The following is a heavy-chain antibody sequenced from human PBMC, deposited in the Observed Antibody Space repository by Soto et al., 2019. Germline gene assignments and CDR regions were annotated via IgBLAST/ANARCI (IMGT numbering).Heavy chain of an antibody. V-gene: IGHV3-11*01. CDR1: GFTFSDYY. D-gene: IGHD2-15*01. J-gene: IGHJ3*02. CDR2: ISSSGSTI. CDR3: ATDGGSRYCSGGSCHNAFDI. Sequence: GGSLRLSCAASGFTFSDYYMSWIRQAPGKGLEWVSYISSSGSTIYYADSVKGRFTISRDNAKNSLYLQMNSLRAEDTAVYYCATDGGSRYCSGGSCHNAFDIWGQGTMVTVSS.